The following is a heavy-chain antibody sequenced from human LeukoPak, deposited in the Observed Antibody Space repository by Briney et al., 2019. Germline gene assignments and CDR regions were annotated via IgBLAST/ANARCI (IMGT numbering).Heavy chain of an antibody. J-gene: IGHJ2*01. CDR2: IYQTGST. CDR1: GYSISSGSY. CDR3: ATRPKFMSTYFDL. V-gene: IGHV4-38-2*02. Sequence: SSETLSLTCTVSGYSISSGSYWGWIRQPPGKGLEWIGSIYQTGSTYCNPSLKSRVTISIDTSKNQFSLKLRSVTAADTAVYYCATRPKFMSTYFDLWGRGTLVTVSS. D-gene: IGHD5/OR15-5a*01.